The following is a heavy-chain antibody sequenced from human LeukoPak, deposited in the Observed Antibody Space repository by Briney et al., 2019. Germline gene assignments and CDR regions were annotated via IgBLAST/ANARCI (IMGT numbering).Heavy chain of an antibody. V-gene: IGHV1-2*02. CDR2: INPNSGGT. J-gene: IGHJ3*02. CDR3: ARAAKGEWLLRAFDI. Sequence: VASVKVSCKASGYTFTGYYMHWVRQAPGQGLEWMGWINPNSGGTNYAQKFQGRVTMTRDTSISTAYMELSRLRSDDTAVYYCARAAKGEWLLRAFDIWGQGTMVTVSS. D-gene: IGHD3-3*01. CDR1: GYTFTGYY.